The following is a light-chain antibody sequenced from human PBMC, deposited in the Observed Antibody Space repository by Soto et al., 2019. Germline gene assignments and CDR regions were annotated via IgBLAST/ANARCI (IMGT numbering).Light chain of an antibody. V-gene: IGLV1-40*01. J-gene: IGLJ3*02. CDR3: QSYDTSRRDWV. CDR1: SSNIGAGYD. Sequence: QSVLTQPPSVSGAPGQRVTISCTGSSSNIGAGYDVHWYQQLPGKAPKLLIYVNANRPSGVPDRFSGSKSDTSASLAIVGLQADDEADYYCQSYDTSRRDWVFGGGTKLTVL. CDR2: VNA.